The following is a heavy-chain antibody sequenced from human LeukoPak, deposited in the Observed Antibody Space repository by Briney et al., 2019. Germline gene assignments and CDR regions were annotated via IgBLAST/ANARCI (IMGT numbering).Heavy chain of an antibody. Sequence: ASVKVSCKASGYTFTGYYMHWVRQAPGQGLEWMGWINPNSGGTNYAQKFQGRVTMTRDTSISTAYMELSRLRSDDTAVYYCARDEGHDYGDYARGHGSNWFDPWGQGTLVTVSS. CDR2: INPNSGGT. V-gene: IGHV1-2*02. D-gene: IGHD4-17*01. J-gene: IGHJ5*02. CDR3: ARDEGHDYGDYARGHGSNWFDP. CDR1: GYTFTGYY.